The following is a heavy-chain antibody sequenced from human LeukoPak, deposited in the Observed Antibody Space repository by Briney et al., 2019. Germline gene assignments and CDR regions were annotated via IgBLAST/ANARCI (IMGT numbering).Heavy chain of an antibody. J-gene: IGHJ4*02. Sequence: SETLSLTCSVSGGSIISNTYYWGWVRQPPGKGLEWIGSIFYSGSTYYNPSLETRVTMSVDTSKNEFSLRLSSMTAADTAVFYCARVGTVAFFDYWGQGILVTVSS. CDR3: ARVGTVAFFDY. CDR2: IFYSGST. D-gene: IGHD4-23*01. CDR1: GGSIISNTYY. V-gene: IGHV4-39*07.